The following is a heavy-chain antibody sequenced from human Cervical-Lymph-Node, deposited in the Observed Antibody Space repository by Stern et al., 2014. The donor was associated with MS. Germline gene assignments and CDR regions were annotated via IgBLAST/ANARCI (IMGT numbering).Heavy chain of an antibody. CDR1: GYSFTSYW. V-gene: IGHV5-51*01. D-gene: IGHD6-13*01. CDR2: IYPGDSDT. Sequence: EVQLVESGVEVKKPGESLKISCKGSGYSFTSYWIGWVRQMPGKGLEWMGIIYPGDSDTRYSPSFQGQVTISADKSISTAYLQWSSLKASDTAMYYCAIAAAGNYYYYYGMDVWGQGTTVTVSS. J-gene: IGHJ6*02. CDR3: AIAAAGNYYYYYGMDV.